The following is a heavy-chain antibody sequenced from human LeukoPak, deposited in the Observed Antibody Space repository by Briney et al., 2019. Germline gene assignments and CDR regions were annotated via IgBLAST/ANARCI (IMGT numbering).Heavy chain of an antibody. CDR3: AKHRLSTTSGYAFDCMDV. CDR2: MYHSGST. V-gene: IGHV4-38-2*01. Sequence: SETLSLTCSVSGYSISSGYYWGWIPQPPGKGLEWIGSMYHSGSTYYNPPLKSRVTISVDTSEDQFSMKLTSVTAADTAVYFCAKHRLSTTSGYAFDCMDVWDKGTTVTVSS. CDR1: GYSISSGYY. D-gene: IGHD5-12*01. J-gene: IGHJ6*03.